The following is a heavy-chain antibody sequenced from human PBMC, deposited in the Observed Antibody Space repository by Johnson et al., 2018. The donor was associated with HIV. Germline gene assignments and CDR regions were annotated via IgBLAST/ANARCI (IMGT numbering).Heavy chain of an antibody. CDR2: IYDGDAT. CDR3: ARASDSYCSADCYGDGFQI. V-gene: IGHV3-66*01. CDR1: GFTFSSYS. D-gene: IGHD2-21*02. J-gene: IGHJ3*02. Sequence: VQLVESGGGLVQPEESLRLSCAASGFTFSSYSMTWVRQAPGKGLEWVSIIYDGDATYYADSVKGRFTISRDNAKNTLFLQMNSMRAEDTAVYYCARASDSYCSADCYGDGFQISDQGTKVIVSS.